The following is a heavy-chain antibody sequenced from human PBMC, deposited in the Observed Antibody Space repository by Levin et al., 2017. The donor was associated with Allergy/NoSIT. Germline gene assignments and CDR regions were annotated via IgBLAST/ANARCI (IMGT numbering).Heavy chain of an antibody. D-gene: IGHD5/OR15-5a*01. CDR3: ARNRIIVSGGNDYYYGMDV. CDR2: INYRGVT. V-gene: IGHV4-61*01. J-gene: IGHJ6*02. CDR1: GGSVSSGTYY. Sequence: SQTLSLTCSVSGGSVSSGTYYWSWIRRPPGKGLEWIGYINYRGVTKYNPSLKSRVTISVDTSKNEFSLKLTSVTAADTAVYYCARNRIIVSGGNDYYYGMDVWGQGTTVTVS.